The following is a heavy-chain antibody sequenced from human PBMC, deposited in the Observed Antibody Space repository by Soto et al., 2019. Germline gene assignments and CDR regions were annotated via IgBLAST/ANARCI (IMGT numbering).Heavy chain of an antibody. CDR3: ARGGDIVVVPAAMEAIKYYYYGMDV. J-gene: IGHJ6*02. CDR2: ISYDGSNK. Sequence: GGSLRLSCAASGFTFSSYAMHWVRQAPGKGLEWVAVISYDGSNKYYADSAKGRFTISRDNSKNTLYLQMNSLRAEDTAVYYCARGGDIVVVPAAMEAIKYYYYGMDVWGQGTTVTVSS. D-gene: IGHD2-2*01. CDR1: GFTFSSYA. V-gene: IGHV3-30-3*01.